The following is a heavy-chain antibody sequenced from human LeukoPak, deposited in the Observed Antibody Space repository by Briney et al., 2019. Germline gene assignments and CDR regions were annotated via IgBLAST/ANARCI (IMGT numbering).Heavy chain of an antibody. Sequence: PSETLSLTCAVYGGSFSGYYWSWIRQPSGKGLEWIGEINHSGSTNYNPSLKSRVTISVDTSKNQFSLKVSSVTAADTAVYYCARRIAARPRGYWFDPWGQGTLVTVSS. J-gene: IGHJ5*02. CDR1: GGSFSGYY. V-gene: IGHV4-34*01. D-gene: IGHD6-6*01. CDR2: INHSGST. CDR3: ARRIAARPRGYWFDP.